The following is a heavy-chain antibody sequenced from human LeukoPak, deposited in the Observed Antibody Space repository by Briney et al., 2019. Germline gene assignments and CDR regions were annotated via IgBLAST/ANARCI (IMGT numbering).Heavy chain of an antibody. CDR1: GFPVSINH. D-gene: IGHD4-17*01. V-gene: IGHV3-53*01. Sequence: GGSLRLSCAASGFPVSINHMNWVRQAPGKGLEWVSVMYNGGGTYYADSVKGRFTISRDNAKNSLYLQMNSLRAEDTAVYYCARVGYGDYVLGHGRDWGQGTLVTVSS. CDR2: MYNGGGT. J-gene: IGHJ4*02. CDR3: ARVGYGDYVLGHGRD.